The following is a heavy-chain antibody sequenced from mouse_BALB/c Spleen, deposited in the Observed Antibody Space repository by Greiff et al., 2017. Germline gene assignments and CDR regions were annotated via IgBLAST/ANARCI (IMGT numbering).Heavy chain of an antibody. Sequence: VQLQQPGAELVKPGASVKLSCKASGYTFTSYWMHWVKQRPGQGLEWIGEIDPSDSYTNYNQKFKGKATLTVDKSSSTAYMQLSSLTSEDSAVYYCARGSTSDWGQGTSVTVSS. J-gene: IGHJ4*01. CDR3: ARGSTSD. D-gene: IGHD3-1*01. V-gene: IGHV1-69*02. CDR2: IDPSDSYT. CDR1: GYTFTSYW.